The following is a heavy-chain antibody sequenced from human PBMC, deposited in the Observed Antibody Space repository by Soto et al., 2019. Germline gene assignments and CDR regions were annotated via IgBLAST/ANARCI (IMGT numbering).Heavy chain of an antibody. V-gene: IGHV3-23*01. J-gene: IGHJ4*02. CDR3: AKTAAPRGAYYFDY. D-gene: IGHD2-2*01. CDR2: ISGSGSTT. Sequence: EVQLLDSGGGLVQAGGSLSLSFGASGVTFSNYDMSWVRHAPGKGLEWVSSISGSGSTTYYTDSVKGRFTISRDNSKRTLSLQMDSLRAEDTAIYYCAKTAAPRGAYYFDYWGQGTLLTVSS. CDR1: GVTFSNYD.